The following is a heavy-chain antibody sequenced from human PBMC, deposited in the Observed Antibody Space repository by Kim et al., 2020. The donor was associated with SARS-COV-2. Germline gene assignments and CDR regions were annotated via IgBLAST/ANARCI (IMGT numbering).Heavy chain of an antibody. V-gene: IGHV3-66*04. CDR2: TYSGGST. Sequence: GGSLRLSCAASGFTVSSNYMSWVRQAPGKGLEWVSVTYSGGSTYYADSVKGRFTISRDTSKNTLYLQMNSLRAEDTAVYYCARQGTSGWRLDCWGQGTLVTVSS. CDR1: GFTVSSNY. J-gene: IGHJ4*02. CDR3: ARQGTSGWRLDC. D-gene: IGHD6-19*01.